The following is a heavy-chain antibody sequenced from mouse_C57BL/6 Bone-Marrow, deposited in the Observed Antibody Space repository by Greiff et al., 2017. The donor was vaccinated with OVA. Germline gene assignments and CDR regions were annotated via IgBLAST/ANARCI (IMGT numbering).Heavy chain of an antibody. CDR3: ARGIGTVVVDY. J-gene: IGHJ2*01. D-gene: IGHD1-1*01. CDR2: ITNGGGST. Sequence: EVNLVESGGGLVQPGGSLKLSCAASGFTFSDYYMYWVRQTPEKRLEWVAYITNGGGSTYYPDTVKGRFTISRDNAKNTLYLQMSRLKSEDTAMYYCARGIGTVVVDYWGQGTTLTVSS. V-gene: IGHV5-12*01. CDR1: GFTFSDYY.